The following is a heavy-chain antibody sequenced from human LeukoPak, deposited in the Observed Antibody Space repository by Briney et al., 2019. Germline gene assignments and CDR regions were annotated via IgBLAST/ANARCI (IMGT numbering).Heavy chain of an antibody. Sequence: ASVKLSCKASGYTFTCCGITLERHAPGQGLGLKGWISAYNGKTNNAQKLQGRVTMTTDTSTSTAYMELRSLRSDDTAVYYCARGGFGAEGQFDYWGQGNLVTASS. CDR1: GYTFTCCG. D-gene: IGHD3-10*01. CDR3: ARGGFGAEGQFDY. J-gene: IGHJ4*02. V-gene: IGHV1-18*01. CDR2: ISAYNGKT.